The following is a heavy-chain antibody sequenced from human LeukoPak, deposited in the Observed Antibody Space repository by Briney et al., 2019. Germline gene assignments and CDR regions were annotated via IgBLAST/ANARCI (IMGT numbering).Heavy chain of an antibody. CDR2: IWSDGSSK. D-gene: IGHD6-13*01. CDR3: ARGQPPSYYDMDA. J-gene: IGHJ6*02. V-gene: IGHV3-33*08. CDR1: GFTFSSYA. Sequence: PGRSLRLSCAASGFTFSSYAIHSVRQAPGKGLEWVAVIWSDGSSKHYADSVKGRFTISRDNSKNTLYLQMSSLRAEDTALYYCARGQPPSYYDMDAWGQGTTVTVSS.